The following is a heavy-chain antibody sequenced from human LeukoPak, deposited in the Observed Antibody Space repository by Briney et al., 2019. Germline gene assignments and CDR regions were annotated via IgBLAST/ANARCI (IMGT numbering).Heavy chain of an antibody. Sequence: SQTLSLTCTVSGGSISSGPYYWIWIRQHPGKGLEWIGYITYSGNTYYYPALNSRVTVSLDTSKTQFSLKLSSVTAADTAVYYCARIAYDALDSYYYGMDVWGQGTTVTISS. V-gene: IGHV4-31*03. CDR2: ITYSGNT. D-gene: IGHD3-3*01. CDR1: GGSISSGPYY. J-gene: IGHJ6*02. CDR3: ARIAYDALDSYYYGMDV.